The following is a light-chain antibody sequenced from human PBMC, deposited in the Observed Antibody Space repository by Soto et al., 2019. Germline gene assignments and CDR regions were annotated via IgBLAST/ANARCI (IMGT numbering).Light chain of an antibody. CDR1: QSVASNY. Sequence: EIVVTQSPGTLSLSPGERATLSCRASQSVASNYLAWYQQKPGQAPRLLIYGASSRATGIPDRFSGSGSGTDFTLTISRLEPEDFAVYYCQQYGSSPLTFGGGTKVEIK. J-gene: IGKJ4*01. CDR2: GAS. CDR3: QQYGSSPLT. V-gene: IGKV3-20*01.